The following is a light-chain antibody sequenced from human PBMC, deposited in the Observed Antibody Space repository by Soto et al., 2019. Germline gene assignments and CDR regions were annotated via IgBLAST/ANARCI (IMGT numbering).Light chain of an antibody. J-gene: IGKJ4*01. CDR1: QSVSNY. V-gene: IGKV3-11*01. CDR3: PQRAQWPIT. CDR2: DAF. Sequence: EIVLTQSPATLSLSPGERATLSCRASQSVSNYLIWYQQKPGQAPRLLIYDAFNRATRIPARFSGSGSGTDLTLTISSLDPEDFAVYYCPQRAQWPITFGGGTKVEIK.